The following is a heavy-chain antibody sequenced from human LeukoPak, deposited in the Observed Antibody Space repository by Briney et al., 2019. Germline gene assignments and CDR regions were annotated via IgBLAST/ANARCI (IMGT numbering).Heavy chain of an antibody. J-gene: IGHJ4*02. D-gene: IGHD6-13*01. V-gene: IGHV3-21*01. Sequence: GGSLRLSCAASGFTFSSYAMNWVRQAPGKGLEWVSSIGSSSSYIYYADSVKGRFTISRDNAKNSLYLQMNSLRAEDTAVYYCGIAAAGTYFDYWGQGTLVTVSS. CDR3: GIAAAGTYFDY. CDR1: GFTFSSYA. CDR2: IGSSSSYI.